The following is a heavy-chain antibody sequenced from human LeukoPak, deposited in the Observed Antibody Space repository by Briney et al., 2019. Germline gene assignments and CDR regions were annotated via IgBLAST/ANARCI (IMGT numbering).Heavy chain of an antibody. Sequence: ASVKVSCKASGYIFTGYYMHWVRQAPGQGLEWMGWINPNSGGTNYAQKFQGRVTMTRDTSISTAYMELSRLRSDDTAVYYCARDLLGHNWFDPWGQGTLVTVSS. CDR1: GYIFTGYY. J-gene: IGHJ5*02. CDR3: ARDLLGHNWFDP. D-gene: IGHD3-16*01. V-gene: IGHV1-2*02. CDR2: INPNSGGT.